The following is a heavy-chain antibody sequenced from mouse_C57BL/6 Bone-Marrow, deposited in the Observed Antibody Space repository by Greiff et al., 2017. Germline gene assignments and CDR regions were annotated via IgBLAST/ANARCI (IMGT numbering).Heavy chain of an antibody. V-gene: IGHV1-63*01. CDR3: ARLANDAMDY. CDR2: IYPGGGYT. D-gene: IGHD1-1*01. CDR1: GYTFTNYW. Sequence: QVQLQQSGAELVRPGPSVKMSCKASGYTFTNYWIGWAKQRPGHGLEWIGDIYPGGGYTNYNEKFKGKATLTADKSSSTAYMQFSSLTSEDSAIYYCARLANDAMDYWGQGTSVTVSS. J-gene: IGHJ4*01.